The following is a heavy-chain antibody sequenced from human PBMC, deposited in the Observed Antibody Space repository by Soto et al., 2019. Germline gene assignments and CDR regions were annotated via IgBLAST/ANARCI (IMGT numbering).Heavy chain of an antibody. CDR1: GYTFSTYA. J-gene: IGHJ4*02. CDR2: ISGSGGNT. Sequence: TGGSLRLSCAASGYTFSTYAMSWVRQAPGKGLEWVSGISGSGGNTYYADSAKGRFTISRDNSKNTLYLQMNSLRAEDTAVYFCAVRKTGSYFDYWGQGTPVTVSS. CDR3: AVRKTGSYFDY. V-gene: IGHV3-23*01. D-gene: IGHD1-26*01.